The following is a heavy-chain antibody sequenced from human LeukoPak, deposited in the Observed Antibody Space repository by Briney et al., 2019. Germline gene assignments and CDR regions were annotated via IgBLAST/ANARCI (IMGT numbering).Heavy chain of an antibody. CDR3: ARGRAYYDYVWGSYRYPGGFDY. V-gene: IGHV4-59*12. CDR2: IYYSGST. CDR1: GGSISSYY. D-gene: IGHD3-16*02. J-gene: IGHJ4*02. Sequence: PSETLSLTCTVSGGSISSYYWSWIRQPPGKGLEWIGYIYYSGSTNYNPSLKSRVTISVDTSKNQFSLKLSSVTAADTAVYYCARGRAYYDYVWGSYRYPGGFDYWGQGTLVTVSS.